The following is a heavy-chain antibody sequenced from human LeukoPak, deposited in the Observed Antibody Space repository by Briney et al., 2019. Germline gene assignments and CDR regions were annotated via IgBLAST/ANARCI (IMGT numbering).Heavy chain of an antibody. J-gene: IGHJ4*02. D-gene: IGHD2-2*01. CDR2: ISGSGGST. V-gene: IGHV3-23*01. CDR3: ARVIVVVPASYYFDY. Sequence: GGPLRLSCAASGFTFSSYAMSWVRQAPGKGLEWVSAISGSGGSTYYADSVKGRFTISRDNSKNTLYLQMNSLRAEDTAVYYCARVIVVVPASYYFDYWGQGTLVTVSS. CDR1: GFTFSSYA.